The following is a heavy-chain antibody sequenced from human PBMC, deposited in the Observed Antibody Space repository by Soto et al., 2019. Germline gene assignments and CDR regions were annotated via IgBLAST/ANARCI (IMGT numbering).Heavy chain of an antibody. CDR1: GGTFSSYA. CDR3: ARGGWRSSSWYPLDY. Sequence: QVQLVQSGAEVKKPGSSVKVSCKASGGTFSSYAISWVRQAPGQGLEWMGGIIPIFGTANYAQKFQGRVTITADESTSTAYMELRGLRSEDTAVYYWARGGWRSSSWYPLDYWGQGTLVTVSS. CDR2: IIPIFGTA. V-gene: IGHV1-69*12. J-gene: IGHJ4*02. D-gene: IGHD6-13*01.